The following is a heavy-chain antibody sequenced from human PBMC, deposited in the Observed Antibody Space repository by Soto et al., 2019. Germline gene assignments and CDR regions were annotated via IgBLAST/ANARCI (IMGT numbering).Heavy chain of an antibody. CDR1: GFTFSSYS. Sequence: GGSLSLSCAASGFTFSSYSMNWVRQAPGKGLEWVSSISSSSSYIYYADSVKGRFTISRDNAKNSLYPQMNSLRAEDTAVYYCACIVGAEGRDYWGQGTLVTVSS. CDR3: ACIVGAEGRDY. D-gene: IGHD1-26*01. J-gene: IGHJ4*02. CDR2: ISSSSSYI. V-gene: IGHV3-21*01.